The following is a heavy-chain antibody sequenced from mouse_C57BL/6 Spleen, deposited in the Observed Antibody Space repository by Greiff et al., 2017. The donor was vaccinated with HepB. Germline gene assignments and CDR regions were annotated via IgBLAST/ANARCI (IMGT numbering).Heavy chain of an antibody. D-gene: IGHD1-3*01. J-gene: IGHJ3*01. CDR1: GYTFTDYE. V-gene: IGHV1-15*01. CDR3: TRGYSSGGFAY. Sequence: QVQLKESGAELVRPGASVTLSCKASGYTFTDYEMHWVKQTPVHGLEWIGAIDPETGGTAYNQKFKGKAILTADKSSSTAYMGLRSLTSEDSAVYYCTRGYSSGGFAYWGQGTLVTVSA. CDR2: IDPETGGT.